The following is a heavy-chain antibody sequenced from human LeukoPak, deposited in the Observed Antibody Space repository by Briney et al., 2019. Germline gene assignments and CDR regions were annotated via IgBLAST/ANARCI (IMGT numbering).Heavy chain of an antibody. CDR1: GGSFSGYY. J-gene: IGHJ5*02. CDR3: ARDGIPAAAPATT. Sequence: PAETLSLTCAVCGGSFSGYYWSWIRQPPGKGLEWIGEINHSGSTNYNPSLKRRVTISVDTSKNQFSLKLSSVTAADTAVYYCARDGIPAAAPATTWGPGTLVTASS. CDR2: INHSGST. D-gene: IGHD6-13*01. V-gene: IGHV4-34*01.